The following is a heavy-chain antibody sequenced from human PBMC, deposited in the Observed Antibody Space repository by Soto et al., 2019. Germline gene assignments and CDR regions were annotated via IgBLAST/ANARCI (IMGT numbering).Heavy chain of an antibody. J-gene: IGHJ6*02. CDR3: ARDRGYDAHDYYYNAMDV. CDR2: IRGFSPYT. CDR1: GFTFRTYT. D-gene: IGHD2-15*01. V-gene: IGHV3-21*01. Sequence: GGSLRLSCISSGFTFRTYTMNWVRQAPGKGLEWVSGIRGFSPYTFYAESVKGRFTISRDNAKNSLYLQMDSLRAEDTAVYYCARDRGYDAHDYYYNAMDVWGQGTTVTVSS.